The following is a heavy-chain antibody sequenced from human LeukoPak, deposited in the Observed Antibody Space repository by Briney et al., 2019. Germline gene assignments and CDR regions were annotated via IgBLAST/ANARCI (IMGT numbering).Heavy chain of an antibody. V-gene: IGHV1-2*04. CDR2: INPNSGGT. Sequence: ASVKVSCKASGYTFTSYYMHWVRQAPGQGLEWMGWINPNSGGTNYAQKFQGWVTMIRDTSISTAYMELSRLRSDDTAVYYCARSPHYDSSGYSRTQFDYWGQGTLVTVSS. D-gene: IGHD3-22*01. CDR1: GYTFTSYY. CDR3: ARSPHYDSSGYSRTQFDY. J-gene: IGHJ4*02.